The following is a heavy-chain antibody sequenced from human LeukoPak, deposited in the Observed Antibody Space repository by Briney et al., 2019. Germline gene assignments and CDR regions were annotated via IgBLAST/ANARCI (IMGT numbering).Heavy chain of an antibody. V-gene: IGHV1-58*01. CDR1: GFTFTSSA. J-gene: IGHJ6*02. CDR2: IVVGSGNT. Sequence: GASVKVSCKASGFTFTSSAVQWVRQARGQRLEWIGWIVVGSGNTNYAQKFQGRVTMTRDTSISTAYMELSRLRSDDTAVYYCAREKVRQSGMDVWGQGTTVTVSS. CDR3: AREKVRQSGMDV. D-gene: IGHD2-2*01.